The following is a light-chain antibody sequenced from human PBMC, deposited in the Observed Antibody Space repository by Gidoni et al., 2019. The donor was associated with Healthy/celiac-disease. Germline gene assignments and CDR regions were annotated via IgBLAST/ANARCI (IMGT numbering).Light chain of an antibody. Sequence: QSVLTPPPSVSAAPGQRVTISCTGSSSNIGAGYDVHWYQQLPGTAPKLLIYGNSNRPSGVPDRFSGSKSGTSASLAITGLQAEDESDYYCQSYDSSLSAWVFGGGTKLTVL. CDR2: GNS. CDR3: QSYDSSLSAWV. V-gene: IGLV1-40*01. CDR1: SSNIGAGYD. J-gene: IGLJ3*02.